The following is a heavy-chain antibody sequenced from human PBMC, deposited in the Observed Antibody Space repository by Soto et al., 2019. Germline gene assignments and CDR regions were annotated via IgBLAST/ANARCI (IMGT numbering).Heavy chain of an antibody. D-gene: IGHD2-2*01. V-gene: IGHV2-5*02. CDR3: AHLLGGCSSTACTPLRFDF. Sequence: QIPLKESGPTLVKPTQTLTLTCTFSGFSRSTSGVGVGWIRQPPGKALEWLALIYWDDDKRYSPSLKIRPTITKGTSTNQLVLTMINMDPVDTATYYCAHLLGGCSSTACTPLRFDFWGQGTLVTFAS. J-gene: IGHJ4*02. CDR2: IYWDDDK. CDR1: GFSRSTSGVG.